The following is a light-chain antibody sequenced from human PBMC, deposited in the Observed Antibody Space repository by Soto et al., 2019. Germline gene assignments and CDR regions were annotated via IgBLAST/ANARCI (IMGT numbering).Light chain of an antibody. J-gene: IGKJ1*01. CDR2: AAS. CDR3: QKYSGAPWT. Sequence: DIQMTQSPSSLSASVGDRVTITCRASHGIANYVAWYQHKPGKVPKLLIYAASTLQSGVPSRFSGSGSGTDFTLTISSLQPEDVATYFCQKYSGAPWTFGPGTKVEVK. CDR1: HGIANY. V-gene: IGKV1-27*01.